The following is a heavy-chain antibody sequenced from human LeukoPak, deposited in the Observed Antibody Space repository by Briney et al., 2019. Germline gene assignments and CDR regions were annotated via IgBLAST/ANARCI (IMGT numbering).Heavy chain of an antibody. V-gene: IGHV1-18*01. D-gene: IGHD6-19*01. CDR1: GYTFSNYG. CDR3: ARDDGVAVAGTWGY. CDR2: IGAYNANT. J-gene: IGHJ4*02. Sequence: ASVKVSCKTSGYTFSNYGISWVRQAPGQGLEWMEWIGAYNANTNYAQKFQGRVTMTTDTSTSTAYMELRSLRSDDTAVYYCARDDGVAVAGTWGYWGQGTLVTVSS.